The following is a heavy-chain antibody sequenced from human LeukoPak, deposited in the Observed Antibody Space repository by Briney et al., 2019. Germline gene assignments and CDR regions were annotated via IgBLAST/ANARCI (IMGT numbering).Heavy chain of an antibody. CDR3: TRYSYYYYYYMDV. D-gene: IGHD1-26*01. J-gene: IGHJ6*03. Sequence: GGSLRLSCAASRFTFSGSAMHWVRQASGKGLEWVGRIRSKANSYAPAYAASVKGRFTISRDDSKNTAYLQMNSLKTEDTAVYYCTRYSYYYYYYMDVWGKGTTVTVSS. CDR1: RFTFSGSA. V-gene: IGHV3-73*01. CDR2: IRSKANSYAP.